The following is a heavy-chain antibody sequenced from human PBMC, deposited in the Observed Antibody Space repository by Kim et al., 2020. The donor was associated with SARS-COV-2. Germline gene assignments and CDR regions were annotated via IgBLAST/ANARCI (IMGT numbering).Heavy chain of an antibody. J-gene: IGHJ6*01. V-gene: IGHV3-43D*03. D-gene: IGHD2-2*01. CDR2: ISWDGGST. CDR3: AKDQDCSSTSCYGDHSEGYCGMDV. CDR1: GFTFDDYA. Sequence: GGSLRLSCAASGFTFDDYAMHWVRQAPGKGLEWVSLISWDGGSTYYADSVKGRFTISRDNSKNSLYLQMNSLRAEDTALYYCAKDQDCSSTSCYGDHSEGYCGMDVWVQGATVTVSS.